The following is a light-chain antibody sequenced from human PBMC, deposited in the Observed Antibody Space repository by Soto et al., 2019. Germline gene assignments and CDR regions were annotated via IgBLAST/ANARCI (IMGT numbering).Light chain of an antibody. CDR3: GTLDSSLGVV. Sequence: QSVLTQPPSVSAAPGQKVTISCSGSSSNIGNNYVSWYQQLPGTAPKLLIYENNKRPSGIPDRFSGSKSGTSATLGITGLDTGDEADYYCGTLDSSLGVVFGGGTKLTVL. J-gene: IGLJ2*01. CDR1: SSNIGNNY. V-gene: IGLV1-51*02. CDR2: ENN.